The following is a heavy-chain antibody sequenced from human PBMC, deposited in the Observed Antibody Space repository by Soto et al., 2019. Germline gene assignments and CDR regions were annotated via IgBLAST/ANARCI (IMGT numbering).Heavy chain of an antibody. D-gene: IGHD3-22*01. V-gene: IGHV3-23*01. CDR3: AKDYYYDSSGYASPDY. J-gene: IGHJ4*02. Sequence: WGSLRLSCAASGFTFSTYAMTWVRQVPGKGLEWVSAIRGSGASTYYADSVKGRFTISRDNSKNTLFLQMNSLRVEDTALYYCAKDYYYDSSGYASPDYWGRGTLVTVSS. CDR1: GFTFSTYA. CDR2: IRGSGAST.